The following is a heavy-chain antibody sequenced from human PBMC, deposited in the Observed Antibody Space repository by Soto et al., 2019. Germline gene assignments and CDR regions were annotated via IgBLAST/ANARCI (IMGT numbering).Heavy chain of an antibody. CDR2: IYTSGST. V-gene: IGHV4-4*07. CDR1: GGSISSYY. J-gene: IGHJ3*02. D-gene: IGHD3-10*01. Sequence: SETLSLTCTVSGGSISSYYWIWIRQPAGKGLEWIGRIYTSGSTNYNPSLKSRVTMSVDTSKNQFSLNLSSVTAAADTAVYYCARDRITLANDAFDIWGQGTMVTVSS. CDR3: ARDRITLANDAFDI.